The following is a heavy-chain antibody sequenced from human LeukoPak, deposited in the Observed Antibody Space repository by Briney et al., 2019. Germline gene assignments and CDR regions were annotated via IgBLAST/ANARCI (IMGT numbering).Heavy chain of an antibody. Sequence: GGSLRLSCAASGFSFSTYDMIWLRQAPGRGLEWVSHISSSRSDYRRYAESVRGRFTISRDNAKNSVYLEMNGLTKNDTGVYYCARGGRNDLRSWFDPWGQGTVVTVSS. CDR3: ARGGRNDLRSWFDP. V-gene: IGHV3-11*06. D-gene: IGHD1-1*01. CDR2: ISSSRSDYR. CDR1: GFSFSTYD. J-gene: IGHJ5*02.